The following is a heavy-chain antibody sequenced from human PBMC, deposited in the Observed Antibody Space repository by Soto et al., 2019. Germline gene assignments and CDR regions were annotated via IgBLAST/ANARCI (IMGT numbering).Heavy chain of an antibody. CDR2: MYYTGSS. D-gene: IGHD2-21*01. Sequence: PSETRSLTCTVSGGSISSTDYYWSWIRQSPGKGLEWIGYMYYTGSSYYNPSLKSRVALSIDLAKNPCSLKVTSVTAGDTAVYYCASTYFGMGVFYRNAFDPWGQGTLVTVSS. J-gene: IGHJ5*02. CDR1: GGSISSTDYY. V-gene: IGHV4-30-4*01. CDR3: ASTYFGMGVFYRNAFDP.